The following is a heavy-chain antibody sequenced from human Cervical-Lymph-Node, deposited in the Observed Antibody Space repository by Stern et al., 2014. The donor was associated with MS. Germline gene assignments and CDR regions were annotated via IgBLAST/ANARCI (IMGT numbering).Heavy chain of an antibody. Sequence: QLVQSGAEVRRPGASVTVSCKASGYSFTNYEISWVRQAPGQGLEWMGWIGAYNGDTNYAQKFQDRVTLTIDTFTTTAYMELRSLRSDDTAVYFCARVGGDCAGDCYVHDPWGQGTLVTVSS. CDR2: IGAYNGDT. J-gene: IGHJ5*02. CDR3: ARVGGDCAGDCYVHDP. CDR1: GYSFTNYE. V-gene: IGHV1-18*01. D-gene: IGHD2-21*02.